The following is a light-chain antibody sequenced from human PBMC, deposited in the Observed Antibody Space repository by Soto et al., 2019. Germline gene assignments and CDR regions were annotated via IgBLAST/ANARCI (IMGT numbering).Light chain of an antibody. CDR2: GAS. Sequence: EIVLTQSPGTLSLSPGERATLSCRASQSVTSNYLAWYQQKPGQAPRLLIYGASSRATGIPDRFSGSGSGTDFTLTISRLEPDDFAVYYCQHYVNSPWTFGQGAEVEIK. CDR3: QHYVNSPWT. V-gene: IGKV3-20*01. CDR1: QSVTSNY. J-gene: IGKJ1*01.